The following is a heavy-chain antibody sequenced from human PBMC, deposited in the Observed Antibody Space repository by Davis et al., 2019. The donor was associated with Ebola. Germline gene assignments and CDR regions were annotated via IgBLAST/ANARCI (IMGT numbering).Heavy chain of an antibody. Sequence: LRLSCAVSGGSISSGGYSWSWIRQPPGKGLEWIGYIYHSGSTNYNPSLKSRVSISVDTSKNQFSLKLSSVTAADTAVYYCARGYYNSGWYSIWGQGTLVTVSS. CDR2: IYHSGST. V-gene: IGHV4-30-2*01. CDR3: ARGYYNSGWYSI. CDR1: GGSISSGGYS. D-gene: IGHD6-19*01. J-gene: IGHJ4*02.